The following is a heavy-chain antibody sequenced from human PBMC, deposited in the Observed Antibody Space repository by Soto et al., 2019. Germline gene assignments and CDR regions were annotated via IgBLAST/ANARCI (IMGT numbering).Heavy chain of an antibody. CDR3: ARGGYDRSGSQYFQH. D-gene: IGHD3-22*01. CDR2: IYYSGST. CDR1: GGSISSGDYY. Sequence: QVQLQESGPGLVKPSQTLSLTCTVSGGSISSGDYYWSWIRQPPGKGLEWIGYIYYSGSTYYNPSLRRRVTRSVDTSKNQFALKLNSVTAADTAVYYCARGGYDRSGSQYFQHWGQGTLVTVSS. V-gene: IGHV4-30-4*01. J-gene: IGHJ1*01.